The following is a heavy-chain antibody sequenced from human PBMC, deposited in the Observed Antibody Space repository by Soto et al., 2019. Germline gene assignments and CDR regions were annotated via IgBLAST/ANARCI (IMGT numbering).Heavy chain of an antibody. CDR1: GYTFTSYD. CDR2: INANSGNT. J-gene: IGHJ4*02. Sequence: ASVKVSCKASGYTFTSYDMHWVRQATGQRLEWMGWINANSGNTHYAQEFQGRVTITRYTSSSTAYMELSSLRSEATAVSYCGRCFCMVVVDTEYWCQRTLVPVSP. V-gene: IGHV1-8*01. CDR3: GRCFCMVVVDTEY. D-gene: IGHD2-21*01.